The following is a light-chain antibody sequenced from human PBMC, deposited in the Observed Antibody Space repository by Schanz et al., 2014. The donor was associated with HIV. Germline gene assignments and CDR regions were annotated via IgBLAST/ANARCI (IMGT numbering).Light chain of an antibody. CDR2: EVS. CDR1: SRDVGGYNY. J-gene: IGLJ2*01. V-gene: IGLV2-8*01. Sequence: QSALTQPPSASGSPGQSVTISCTGTSRDVGGYNYVSWYQQHPGKAPKLMIYEVSKRPSGVPDRFSGSKSDNTASLTISGLQAEDEADYYCSSYTNTGTMLFGGGTKLTVL. CDR3: SSYTNTGTML.